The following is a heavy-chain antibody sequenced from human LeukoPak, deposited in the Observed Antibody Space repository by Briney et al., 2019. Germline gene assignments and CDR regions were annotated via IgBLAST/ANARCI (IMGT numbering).Heavy chain of an antibody. J-gene: IGHJ4*02. CDR3: ASTRIKVGATSGPMVDY. D-gene: IGHD1-26*01. V-gene: IGHV4-34*01. CDR2: INHSGST. Sequence: SETLSLTCAVYGGSFSGDYWSWIRQPPGKGLEWIGEINHSGSTNYNPSLKSRVTISVDTSKNQFSLKLSSVTAADTAVYYCASTRIKVGATSGPMVDYWGQGTLVTVSS. CDR1: GGSFSGDY.